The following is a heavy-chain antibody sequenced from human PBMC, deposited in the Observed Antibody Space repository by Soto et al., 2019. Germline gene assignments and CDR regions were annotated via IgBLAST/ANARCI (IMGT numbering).Heavy chain of an antibody. CDR3: ARETFDSSSSY. V-gene: IGHV1-69*12. CDR1: GGTFSSCA. D-gene: IGHD6-6*01. J-gene: IGHJ4*02. Sequence: QVQLVQSGAEVKKPGSSVKVSCKASGGTFSSCAITWVRQAPGRGLEWMGGIIPIFGTANYAQKFQGRVTITADESTSTAYMELSSLRSEDTAVYYCARETFDSSSSYWGQGTLVTVSS. CDR2: IIPIFGTA.